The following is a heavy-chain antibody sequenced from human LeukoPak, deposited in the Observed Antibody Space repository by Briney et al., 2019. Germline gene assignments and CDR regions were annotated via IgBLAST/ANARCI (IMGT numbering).Heavy chain of an antibody. V-gene: IGHV1-8*01. J-gene: IGHJ6*03. CDR1: GYTFTSYD. D-gene: IGHD1-7*01. CDR3: ARSNWNYPNYYYYYYMDV. CDR2: VNPNSGNT. Sequence: ASVKVSCKASGYTFTSYDINWVRQATGQGLEWMGWVNPNSGNTGYAQKFQGRVTMTRNTSISTAYMELSSLRSEDTAVYYCARSNWNYPNYYYYYYMDVWGKGTTVTVSS.